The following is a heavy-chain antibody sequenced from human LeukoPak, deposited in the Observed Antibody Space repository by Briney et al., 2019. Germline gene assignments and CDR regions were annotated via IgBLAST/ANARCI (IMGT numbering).Heavy chain of an antibody. CDR3: ARANYGSGSNYYYGLDV. V-gene: IGHV3-33*08. J-gene: IGHJ6*02. CDR2: IWSDGSNK. Sequence: GRSLRLSCAASGFTFSSYAMHWVRQAPGKGLEWVAVIWSDGSNKYYADSVKGRFTISRDNSKNTLYLQINSLRAADTAVYYCARANYGSGSNYYYGLDVWGQGTTVTVSS. CDR1: GFTFSSYA. D-gene: IGHD3-10*01.